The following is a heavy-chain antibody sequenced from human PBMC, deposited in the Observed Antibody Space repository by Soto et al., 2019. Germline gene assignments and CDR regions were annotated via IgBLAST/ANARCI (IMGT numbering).Heavy chain of an antibody. CDR3: ARVGLSEGYYFDY. CDR1: GFTFSSYS. D-gene: IGHD3-16*01. V-gene: IGHV3-21*01. CDR2: ISSSSSYI. Sequence: GGSLRLSCAAPGFTFSSYSMNWVRQAPGKGLEWVSSISSSSSYIYYADSVKGRFTISRDNAKNSLYLQMNSLRAEDTAVYYCARVGLSEGYYFDYWGQGTLVTSPQ. J-gene: IGHJ4*02.